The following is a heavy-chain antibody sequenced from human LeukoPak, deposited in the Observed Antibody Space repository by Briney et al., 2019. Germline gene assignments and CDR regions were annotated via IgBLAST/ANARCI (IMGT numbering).Heavy chain of an antibody. CDR2: ISSNSSYI. D-gene: IGHD3-22*01. J-gene: IGHJ3*02. Sequence: GGSLRLSCAASGFTFSSYSMNWVRQAPGKGLEWVSSISSNSSYIYYADSVKGRFTISRDNAKNSLYLQMNSLRAEDTAVYYCARGTYYYDSSGYYLGAFDIWGQGTMVTVSS. CDR3: ARGTYYYDSSGYYLGAFDI. CDR1: GFTFSSYS. V-gene: IGHV3-21*01.